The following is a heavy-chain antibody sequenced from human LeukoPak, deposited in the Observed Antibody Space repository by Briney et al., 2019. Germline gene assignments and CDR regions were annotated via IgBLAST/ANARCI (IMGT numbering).Heavy chain of an antibody. J-gene: IGHJ5*02. CDR1: GFTFSSYA. CDR3: AKLGHFNWFDP. D-gene: IGHD3-3*02. CDR2: ISGSGGST. V-gene: IGHV3-23*01. Sequence: GASLRLSCAASGFTFSSYAVSWVRQAPGKGLEWVSAISGSGGSTYYADSVKGRFTISRDNSKNTLYLQMNSLRAEDTAVYYCAKLGHFNWFDPWGQGTLVTVSS.